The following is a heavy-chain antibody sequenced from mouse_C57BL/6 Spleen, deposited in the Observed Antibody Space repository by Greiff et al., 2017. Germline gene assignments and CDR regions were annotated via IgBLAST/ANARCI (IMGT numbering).Heavy chain of an antibody. D-gene: IGHD1-1*01. J-gene: IGHJ4*01. CDR3: ANYYGSSFYAMDY. Sequence: VMLVESGAELVKPGASVKISCKASGYTFTDYYINWVKQRPGQGLEWIGKIGPGSGSTYYNEKFKGKATLTADKSSSTAYMQLSSLTSEDSAVYFCANYYGSSFYAMDYWGQGTSVTVSS. CDR1: GYTFTDYY. V-gene: IGHV1-77*01. CDR2: IGPGSGST.